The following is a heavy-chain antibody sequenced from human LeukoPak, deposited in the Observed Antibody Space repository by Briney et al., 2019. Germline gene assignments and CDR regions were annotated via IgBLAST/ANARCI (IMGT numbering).Heavy chain of an antibody. D-gene: IGHD6-13*01. CDR1: GDSISSSNW. Sequence: PSETLSLTCAVSGDSISSSNWWSWVRQPPGKGLEWIGEIYHSGSTNYNPSLKSRVTISVDKSKNQFSLKLSSVTAADTAVYYCARSAAAGNRYYYYGMDVWGQGTTVTVSS. V-gene: IGHV4-4*02. J-gene: IGHJ6*02. CDR2: IYHSGST. CDR3: ARSAAAGNRYYYYGMDV.